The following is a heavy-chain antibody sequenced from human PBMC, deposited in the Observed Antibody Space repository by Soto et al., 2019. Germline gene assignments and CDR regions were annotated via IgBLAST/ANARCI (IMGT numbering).Heavy chain of an antibody. CDR3: ARAIVVTVGGMDV. Sequence: QVQLQESGPGLVKPSQTLSLTCTVSGGSISNADYHXSWVXXXXXKGLEWIGYIYYSGSSFFNPSLKSRVTMSKDTSKNQFSLRLTSVTAADTAVYYCARAIVVTVGGMDVWGRGTTVTVSS. J-gene: IGHJ6*02. D-gene: IGHD5-12*01. CDR2: IYYSGSS. CDR1: GGSISNADYH. V-gene: IGHV4-30-4*01.